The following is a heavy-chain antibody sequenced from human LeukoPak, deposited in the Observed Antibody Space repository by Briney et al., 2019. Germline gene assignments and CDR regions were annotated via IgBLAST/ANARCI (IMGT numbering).Heavy chain of an antibody. V-gene: IGHV4-59*01. D-gene: IGHD3-22*01. Sequence: PSETLSLTCTVSGGSISSYYWSWIRQPPGKGLEWIGYISYSGGTNYNPSLKSRVTISLDTSKNQFSLKLNSVTAADTALYYCATSRDTSGYYYHFDYWGLGILVAVSS. CDR3: ATSRDTSGYYYHFDY. CDR2: ISYSGGT. J-gene: IGHJ4*02. CDR1: GGSISSYY.